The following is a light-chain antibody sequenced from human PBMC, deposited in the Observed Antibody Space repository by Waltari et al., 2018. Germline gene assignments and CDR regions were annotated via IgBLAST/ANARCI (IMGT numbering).Light chain of an antibody. V-gene: IGKV1-5*03. Sequence: DIQMTQSPSTLSASVGDRVTITCRASQSISSWLAWYQQKPGKAPKLLIYKASSLESGVPSRFSGSGSGTEFTRTISSLQPDDIATYYCQQYNSYPSYTCGQGTNLEVK. J-gene: IGKJ2*01. CDR1: QSISSW. CDR3: QQYNSYPSYT. CDR2: KAS.